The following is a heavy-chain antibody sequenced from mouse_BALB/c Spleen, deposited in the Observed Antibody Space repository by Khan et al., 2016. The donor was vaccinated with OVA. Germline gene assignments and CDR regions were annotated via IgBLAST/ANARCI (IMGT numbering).Heavy chain of an antibody. D-gene: IGHD1-2*01. V-gene: IGHV3-2*02. CDR3: ARTARIKY. J-gene: IGHJ2*01. CDR1: GYSITSGYG. CDR2: ISYSGST. Sequence: VQLQQSGPGLVKPSQSLSLTCTVTGYSITSGYGWNWIRQFPGNKLEWMGYISYSGSTNYNPSLKSRISITRDTSKNQFFLQLNSVTTENTATYYCARTARIKYWGQGTTLTVSS.